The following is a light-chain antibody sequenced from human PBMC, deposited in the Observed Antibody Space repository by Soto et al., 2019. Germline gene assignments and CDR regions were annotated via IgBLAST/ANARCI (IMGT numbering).Light chain of an antibody. V-gene: IGKV1-16*02. CDR2: VAS. CDR3: LQYGTYPRT. CDR1: QGIRRH. Sequence: DIQMTQSPSSLSASVGDRVIITCRASQGIRRHLAWFQQKPGKPPKSRIYVASNLQSGVPSKFSGGGSGTDFTLTINRLQPEDFATYYCLQYGTYPRTVGPGTKVDIK. J-gene: IGKJ3*01.